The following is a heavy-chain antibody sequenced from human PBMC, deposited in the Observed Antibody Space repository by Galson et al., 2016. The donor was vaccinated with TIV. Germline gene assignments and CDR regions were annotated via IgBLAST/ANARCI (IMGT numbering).Heavy chain of an antibody. CDR1: GVSISGHY. CDR3: ARERRDYYYGMDV. V-gene: IGHV4-59*11. CDR2: IYYNGPT. Sequence: ETLSLTCTVSGVSISGHYWTWIRQPPGKGLEWIGYIYYNGPTNYSPSLKSRVTFSVDTSKNQVSPKLNSVTAADTAVYYCARERRDYYYGMDVWGQGTTVIVSS. J-gene: IGHJ6*02.